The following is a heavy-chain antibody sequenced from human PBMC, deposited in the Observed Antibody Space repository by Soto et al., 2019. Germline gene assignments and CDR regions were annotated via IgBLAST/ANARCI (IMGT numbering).Heavy chain of an antibody. CDR2: ISSSSSYT. CDR3: ARDRGRTIFGVVTYYGMDV. Sequence: GGSLRLSCAASGFTFSDYYMSWIRQAQGKGLEWVSYISSSSSYTNYADSVKGRFTISRDNAKNSLYLQMNSLRAEDTAVYYCARDRGRTIFGVVTYYGMDVWGQGTTVTVSS. CDR1: GFTFSDYY. D-gene: IGHD3-3*01. J-gene: IGHJ6*02. V-gene: IGHV3-11*06.